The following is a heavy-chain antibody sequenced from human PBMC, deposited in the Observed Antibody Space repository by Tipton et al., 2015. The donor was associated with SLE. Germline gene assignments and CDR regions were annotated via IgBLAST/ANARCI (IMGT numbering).Heavy chain of an antibody. Sequence: SLRLSCEASGFTLSSYAMHWVRQAPGKGLDWVAIISYDGSNKYYADSVKGRFTISRDNSKNTVSLQMNSLRAEDTALYYCARDAWFFYDTFGYYADYWGQGTLVTVS. V-gene: IGHV3-30-3*01. CDR1: GFTLSSYA. CDR2: ISYDGSNK. D-gene: IGHD3-22*01. CDR3: ARDAWFFYDTFGYYADY. J-gene: IGHJ4*02.